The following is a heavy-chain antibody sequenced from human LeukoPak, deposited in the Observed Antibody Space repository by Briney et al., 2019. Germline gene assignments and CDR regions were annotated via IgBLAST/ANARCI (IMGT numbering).Heavy chain of an antibody. D-gene: IGHD3-9*01. CDR3: TRLPFYDILTGYRNGNFDY. J-gene: IGHJ4*02. CDR1: GFTFGDYA. Sequence: PGGSLRLSCTASGFTFGDYAMSWVRQAPGKGLEWVGFIRSKAYGGTTEYAASVKGRFTISKDDSKSIAYLQMNSLKTEDTAVYYCTRLPFYDILTGYRNGNFDYWGQGTLVTVSS. V-gene: IGHV3-49*04. CDR2: IRSKAYGGTT.